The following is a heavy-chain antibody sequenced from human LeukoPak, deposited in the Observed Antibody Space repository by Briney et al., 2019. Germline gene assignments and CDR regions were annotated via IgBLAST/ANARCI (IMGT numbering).Heavy chain of an antibody. CDR2: MNPNSGNT. D-gene: IGHD1-26*01. Sequence: ASVKVSCKASGYTFTSYDINWVRQATGQGLEWMGWMNPNSGNTGYAQRFQGRVTMTRSTSTSTAYLELSSLRSEDTAVYYCARRHTVSSGSYVYWGQGTLVTVSS. CDR1: GYTFTSYD. V-gene: IGHV1-8*01. J-gene: IGHJ4*02. CDR3: ARRHTVSSGSYVY.